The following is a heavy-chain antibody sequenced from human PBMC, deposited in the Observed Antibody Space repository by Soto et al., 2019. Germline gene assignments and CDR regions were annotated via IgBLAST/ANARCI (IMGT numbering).Heavy chain of an antibody. CDR2: IYYSGST. CDR1: GGSISSYY. Sequence: SETLSLTCTVSGGSISSYYWSWIRQPPGKGLEWIGYIYYSGSTNYNPSLKSRVTISVDTSKNQFSLKLSSVTAADTAVYYCARHTRDYEYYYYHYGMDVWGQGTTVTVSS. J-gene: IGHJ6*02. D-gene: IGHD4-17*01. V-gene: IGHV4-59*08. CDR3: ARHTRDYEYYYYHYGMDV.